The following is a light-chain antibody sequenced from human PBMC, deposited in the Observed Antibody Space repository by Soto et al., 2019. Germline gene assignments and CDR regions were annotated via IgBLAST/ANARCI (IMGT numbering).Light chain of an antibody. V-gene: IGLV1-44*01. J-gene: IGLJ1*01. CDR1: RSNIGSNT. CDR3: AAWDDTLNGYV. CDR2: SNN. Sequence: QSALNQPLSASGTPGRRGTISCSGSRSNIGSNTVNWYQQHPGTAPKLLLYSNNQRPSGVPDRFSGSKSGTSASLAISGLQFEDEADYYCAAWDDTLNGYVFGTGTDVTVL.